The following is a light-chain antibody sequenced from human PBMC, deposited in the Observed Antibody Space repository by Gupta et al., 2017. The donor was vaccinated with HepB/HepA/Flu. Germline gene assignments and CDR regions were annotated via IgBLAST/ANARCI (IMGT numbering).Light chain of an antibody. CDR1: SSNIGNNY. CDR3: GAWDGSLSAWV. J-gene: IGLJ3*02. CDR2: ENN. V-gene: IGLV1-51*02. Sequence: QSVLTQPPSVSAAPGQKVTISCSGSSSNIGNNYVSWYQQLPGTAPKLLIYENNKRPSGIPDRFSGSQSGTSATLGITGLQTGDEADYYCGAWDGSLSAWVFGGGTKLTVL.